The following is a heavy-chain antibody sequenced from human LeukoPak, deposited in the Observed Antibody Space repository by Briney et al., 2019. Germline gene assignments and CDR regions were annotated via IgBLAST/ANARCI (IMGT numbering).Heavy chain of an antibody. CDR3: AKAYYGDYGNWFDP. V-gene: IGHV3-66*01. CDR2: IYSGGST. J-gene: IGHJ5*02. D-gene: IGHD4-17*01. Sequence: PGGSLRLSCAASGFTFSSYSMNWVRQAPGKGLEWVSVIYSGGSTYYADSVKGRFTISRDNSKNTLYLQMNSLRAEDTAVYYCAKAYYGDYGNWFDPWGQGTLVTVSS. CDR1: GFTFSSYS.